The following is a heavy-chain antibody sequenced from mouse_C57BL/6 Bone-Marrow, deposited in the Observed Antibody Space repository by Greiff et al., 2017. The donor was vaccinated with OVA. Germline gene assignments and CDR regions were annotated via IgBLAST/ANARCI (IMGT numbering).Heavy chain of an antibody. CDR2: IYPGNSDT. Sequence: EVQLQQSGTVLARPGASVKMSCKTSGYTFTSYWMHWVKQRPGQGLEWIGAIYPGNSDTSYNQKFKGKAKLTAVTSASTAYMELSSLTNEDSAVYYCTLYSKNLWAMDYWGQGTSVTVSS. D-gene: IGHD2-5*01. V-gene: IGHV1-5*01. CDR1: GYTFTSYW. J-gene: IGHJ4*01. CDR3: TLYSKNLWAMDY.